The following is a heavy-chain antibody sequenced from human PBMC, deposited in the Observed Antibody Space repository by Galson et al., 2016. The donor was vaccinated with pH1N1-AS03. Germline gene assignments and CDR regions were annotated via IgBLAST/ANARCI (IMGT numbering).Heavy chain of an antibody. Sequence: SLRLSCAASGFTFRVYTMHWVRQAPGKGLEWVSMIHGGDRTFYADSVKGRFTISRDNSKNTLFLHMNSLRAEDTALYYCATRGVWGQGTLVTVS. CDR1: GFTFRVYT. CDR3: ATRGV. V-gene: IGHV3-53*01. J-gene: IGHJ4*02. D-gene: IGHD3-10*01. CDR2: IHGGDRT.